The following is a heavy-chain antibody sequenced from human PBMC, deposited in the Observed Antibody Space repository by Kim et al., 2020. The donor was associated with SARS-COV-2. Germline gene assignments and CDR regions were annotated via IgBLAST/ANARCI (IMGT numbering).Heavy chain of an antibody. D-gene: IGHD3-3*01. Sequence: GGSLRLSCAASGFTFSSYGMHWVRQAPGKGLEWVADIWYDGSNKYYADSVKGRFTISRDNSKNTLYLQMNSLRAEDTAVYYCARDPRDNYDFWSGYANYYYYGMDVWGQGTTVTVSS. V-gene: IGHV3-33*08. CDR2: IWYDGSNK. CDR3: ARDPRDNYDFWSGYANYYYYGMDV. CDR1: GFTFSSYG. J-gene: IGHJ6*02.